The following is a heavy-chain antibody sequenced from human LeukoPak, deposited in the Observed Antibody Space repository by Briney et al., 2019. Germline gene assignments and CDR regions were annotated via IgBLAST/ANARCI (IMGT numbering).Heavy chain of an antibody. D-gene: IGHD2-2*01. J-gene: IGHJ4*02. V-gene: IGHV4-39*01. CDR1: GCSISSSSHY. CDR2: MYYSGGT. CDR3: ARLVRHCSSNSCYPFDY. Sequence: SETLSLTCTVSGCSISSSSHYWVWIRQPPGKGLEWIGSMYYSGGTYYNPSLKSRVTISTDTSKSQFSLKLNYVTAADTAVYHCARLVRHCSSNSCYPFDYWGQGTLVTVSS.